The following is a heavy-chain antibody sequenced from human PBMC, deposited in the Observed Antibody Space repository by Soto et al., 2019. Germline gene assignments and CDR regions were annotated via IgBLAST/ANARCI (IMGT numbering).Heavy chain of an antibody. CDR1: GFTFSSYG. CDR2: IWYDGSNK. D-gene: IGHD2-15*01. V-gene: IGHV3-33*01. J-gene: IGHJ4*02. Sequence: GGSLRLSCAASGFTFSSYGMHWVRQAPGKGLEWVAVIWYDGSNKYYADSVKGRFTISRDNSKNTLYLQMNSLRAEDTAVYYCARPHLYCSGGSCYPDHFDYWGQGTLVTVPS. CDR3: ARPHLYCSGGSCYPDHFDY.